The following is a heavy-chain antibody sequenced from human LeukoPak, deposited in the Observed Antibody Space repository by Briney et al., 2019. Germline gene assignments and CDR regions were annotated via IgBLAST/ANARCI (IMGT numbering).Heavy chain of an antibody. CDR2: ITPILGIA. D-gene: IGHD6-6*01. CDR1: GGTFSSYT. CDR3: ASQYSSSSRVYFDY. J-gene: IGHJ4*02. V-gene: IGHV1-69*02. Sequence: SVKVSCKASGGTFSSYTISWVRQAPGQGLEWMGRITPILGIANYAQKFQGRVTITADKSTSTAYMELSGLRSEDTAVYYCASQYSSSSRVYFDYWGQGTLVTVSS.